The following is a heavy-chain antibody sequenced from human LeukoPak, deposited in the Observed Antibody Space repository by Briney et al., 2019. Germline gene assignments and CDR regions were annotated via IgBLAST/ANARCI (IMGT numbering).Heavy chain of an antibody. D-gene: IGHD6-13*01. CDR1: GGSISSYY. CDR3: ARSSRNWFDP. Sequence: PSETLSLTCTVSGGSISSYYWSWIRQPPGKGLEWIGYIYYSGSTNYNPSLKSRVTISVDTSKNQFSLKLSSVTAADTAVYYCARSSRNWFDPWGQGTLVTVPS. CDR2: IYYSGST. J-gene: IGHJ5*02. V-gene: IGHV4-59*01.